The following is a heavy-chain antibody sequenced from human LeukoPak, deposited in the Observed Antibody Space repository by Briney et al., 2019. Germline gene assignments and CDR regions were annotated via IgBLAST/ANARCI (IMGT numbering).Heavy chain of an antibody. CDR1: GFTFSSYG. J-gene: IGHJ4*02. V-gene: IGHV3-23*01. D-gene: IGHD3-10*01. CDR3: ARDSSMLRGPLVIYYFDF. CDR2: ISGSGGST. Sequence: HPGGTLRLSCAASGFTFSSYGMSWVRQAPGKGLEWVSAISGSGGSTYYADSVKGRFTISRDNSKNTLYLQMNSLRAEDTAVYYCARDSSMLRGPLVIYYFDFWGQGTLVTVSS.